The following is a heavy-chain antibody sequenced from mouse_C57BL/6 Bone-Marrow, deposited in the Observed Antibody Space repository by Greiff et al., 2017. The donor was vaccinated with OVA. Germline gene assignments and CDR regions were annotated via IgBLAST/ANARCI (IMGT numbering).Heavy chain of an antibody. D-gene: IGHD2-1*01. CDR3: ASPIYYGNNWYFDV. CDR1: GHTFTSYW. CDR2: IDPSDSYT. J-gene: IGHJ1*03. V-gene: IGHV1-50*01. Sequence: QVQLQQPGAELVKPGASVKLSCKASGHTFTSYWMQWVKQRPGQGLEWIGDIDPSDSYTNYNQKFKGKATLTVDTSSSTAYMQLSSLTSEDSAVYYCASPIYYGNNWYFDVWGTGTTVTVSS.